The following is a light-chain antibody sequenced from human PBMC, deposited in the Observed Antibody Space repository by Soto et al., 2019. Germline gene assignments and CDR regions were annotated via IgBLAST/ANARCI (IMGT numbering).Light chain of an antibody. J-gene: IGLJ1*01. Sequence: QPASVSGSPGQSITISCTGTSSDVGGYNYVSWYQQHPGKAPKLMIYDVSNRPSGVSNRFSGSKSGNTASLTISGLQAEDEADYYCSSYTSSSTLLYVYGTGTKVTVL. V-gene: IGLV2-14*01. CDR2: DVS. CDR3: SSYTSSSTLLYV. CDR1: SSDVGGYNY.